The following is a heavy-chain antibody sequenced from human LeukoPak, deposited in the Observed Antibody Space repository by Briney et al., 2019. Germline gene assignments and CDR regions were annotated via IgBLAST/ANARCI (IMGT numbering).Heavy chain of an antibody. V-gene: IGHV1-58*02. D-gene: IGHD2-15*01. Sequence: SVKVSCKASGFTFTSSAMQWVRQARGQRLEWIGWIVVGSGKTNYAQKFQDRVTISRNMSTSTAYMELSSLRSEDTAVYYCAADPDIVVVVAATYYFDYWGQGTPVTVSS. CDR1: GFTFTSSA. CDR3: AADPDIVVVVAATYYFDY. J-gene: IGHJ4*02. CDR2: IVVGSGKT.